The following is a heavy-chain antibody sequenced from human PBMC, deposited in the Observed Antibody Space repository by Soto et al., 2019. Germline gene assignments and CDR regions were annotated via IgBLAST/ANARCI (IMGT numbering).Heavy chain of an antibody. CDR2: IYHSGST. CDR3: ARSDGRY. Sequence: PSETLSLTCAVSGGSISSGGYSWSWTRQPPGKGLEWIGYIYHSGSTNYNPSLKSRVTISVDTSKNQFSLKLSSVTAADTAVYYCARSDGRYWGQGTLVTVSS. V-gene: IGHV4-30-2*02. CDR1: GGSISSGGYS. J-gene: IGHJ4*02.